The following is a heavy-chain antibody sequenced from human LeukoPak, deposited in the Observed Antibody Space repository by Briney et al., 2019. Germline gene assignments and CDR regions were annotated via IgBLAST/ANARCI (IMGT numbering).Heavy chain of an antibody. D-gene: IGHD2-2*03. Sequence: PSQTLSLTCTVSAGSITSGDYYWSWLRQPPGKGLEWIGYIYYSGSAYYSPSLKSRLTISVDTSKNQFSLKLSSVTAADTAVYYCARVVAGYCSSATCHRYTMDVWGQGTTVTVSS. CDR3: ARVVAGYCSSATCHRYTMDV. J-gene: IGHJ6*02. V-gene: IGHV4-30-4*01. CDR1: AGSITSGDYY. CDR2: IYYSGSA.